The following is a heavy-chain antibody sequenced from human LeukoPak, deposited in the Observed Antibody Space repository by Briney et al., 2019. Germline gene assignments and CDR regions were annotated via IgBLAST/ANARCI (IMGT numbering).Heavy chain of an antibody. CDR3: ARDHERGSGRPHVVAY. D-gene: IGHD3-10*01. CDR2: ININNGKT. Sequence: ASVKVSCKASGYTFSRYGFNWVRQAPGQGLEWMGWININNGKTKYAPSVQGRVTMTTDTATTTAFLELRDLTFDDTAVYYCARDHERGSGRPHVVAYWGQGTLVTVSS. CDR1: GYTFSRYG. J-gene: IGHJ4*02. V-gene: IGHV1-18*01.